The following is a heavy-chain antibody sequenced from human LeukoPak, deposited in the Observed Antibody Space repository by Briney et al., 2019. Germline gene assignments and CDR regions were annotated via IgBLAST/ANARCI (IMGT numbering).Heavy chain of an antibody. D-gene: IGHD3-22*01. CDR2: ISYDGSNK. Sequence: PGGSLRLSCAASGFTFSNAWMSWVRQAPGKGLEWVAVISYDGSNKYYADSVKGRFTISRDNSKNTLYLQMNSLRAEDTAVYYCARGGTYCYDSSGYFAAFDIWGQGTMVTVSS. CDR1: GFTFSNAW. CDR3: ARGGTYCYDSSGYFAAFDI. V-gene: IGHV3-30-3*01. J-gene: IGHJ3*02.